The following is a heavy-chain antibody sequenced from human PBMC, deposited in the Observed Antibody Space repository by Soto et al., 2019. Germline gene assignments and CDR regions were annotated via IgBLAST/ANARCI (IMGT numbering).Heavy chain of an antibody. CDR1: GYTLTELS. D-gene: IGHD3-10*01. CDR2: FDPEDGET. CDR3: ATDLTYYGSGSYDY. J-gene: IGHJ4*02. Sequence: ASVKVSCKVSGYTLTELSMHWVRQAPGKGLEWMGGFDPEDGETIYAQKFQGRVTMTEDTSTDTAYMELSSLRSEDTAVYYCATDLTYYGSGSYDYWGQGTLVTSPQ. V-gene: IGHV1-24*01.